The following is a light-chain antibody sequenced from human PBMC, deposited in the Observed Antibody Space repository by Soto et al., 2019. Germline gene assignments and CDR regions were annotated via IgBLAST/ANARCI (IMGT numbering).Light chain of an antibody. CDR2: DVI. J-gene: IGLJ1*01. CDR1: NSDIGNYDF. V-gene: IGLV2-14*03. CDR3: SSYTSTSSFYV. Sequence: QSVLTQPASVSGSPGQSITISCTGANSDIGNYDFVSWYRRHPGEAPNVLIFDVINRPSGISIRFSGSKSGNTASLTIYGLQAEDEADYFCSSYTSTSSFYVFGTGTKVTVL.